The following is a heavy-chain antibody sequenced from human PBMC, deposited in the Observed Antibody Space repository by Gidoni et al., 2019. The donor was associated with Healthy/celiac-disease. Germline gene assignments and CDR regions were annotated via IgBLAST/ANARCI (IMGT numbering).Heavy chain of an antibody. CDR3: ARGDYGEYLEYFDY. Sequence: VPLVQSGAELTKPGASVKVSCKASAYSFTGYYMHWVRQAPGQGLEWMGWINPNSGGTKDAQNCQGRVTMTRDTSISTAYMELSRLRADDTAVYYCARGDYGEYLEYFDYWGQGTLVTVSS. CDR1: AYSFTGYY. D-gene: IGHD4-17*01. V-gene: IGHV1-2*02. CDR2: INPNSGGT. J-gene: IGHJ4*02.